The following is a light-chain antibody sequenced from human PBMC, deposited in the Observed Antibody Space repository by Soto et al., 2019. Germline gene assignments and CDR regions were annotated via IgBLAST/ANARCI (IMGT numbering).Light chain of an antibody. Sequence: PGERVTLSCRASQSVSSSYLTWYQQKPGQAPRLLIYGASTRATSIPARFSGSGSGTDFTLTISSLQPEGFAVYYCQQDYNLPGTFGQGTKVEIK. CDR3: QQDYNLPGT. CDR1: QSVSSSY. CDR2: GAS. J-gene: IGKJ1*01. V-gene: IGKV3D-7*01.